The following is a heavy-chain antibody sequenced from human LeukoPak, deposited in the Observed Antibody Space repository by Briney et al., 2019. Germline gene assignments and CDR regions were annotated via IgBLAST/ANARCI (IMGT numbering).Heavy chain of an antibody. D-gene: IGHD3-22*01. Sequence: PGGSLRLSCAASGLTFSSYVMYWVRQAPGKGLEYVSSISSNGGSTYYANSVKGRFTISRDNSKNTLYLQMGSLRAEDMAVYYCARGGQSKYDSSGYLNYFDYWGQGTLVTVSS. CDR2: ISSNGGST. CDR3: ARGGQSKYDSSGYLNYFDY. J-gene: IGHJ4*02. CDR1: GLTFSSYV. V-gene: IGHV3-64*01.